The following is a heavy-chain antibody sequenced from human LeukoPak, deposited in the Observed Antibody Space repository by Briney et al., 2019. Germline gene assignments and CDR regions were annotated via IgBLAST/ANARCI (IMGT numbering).Heavy chain of an antibody. J-gene: IGHJ6*03. D-gene: IGHD6-13*01. Sequence: GASVRVSCKASGYTFTSYDINWVRQAPGQGREWRGWMNPNSGNTGYAQKFQGRVTMTRNTSISTAYMELSSLRSEDTAVYYCARAIRIAAAVHYYYYYMDVWGKGTTVTVSS. V-gene: IGHV1-8*01. CDR2: MNPNSGNT. CDR3: ARAIRIAAAVHYYYYYMDV. CDR1: GYTFTSYD.